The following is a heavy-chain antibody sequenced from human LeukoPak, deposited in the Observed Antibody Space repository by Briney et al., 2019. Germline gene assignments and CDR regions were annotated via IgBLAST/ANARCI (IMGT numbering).Heavy chain of an antibody. D-gene: IGHD1-1*01. Sequence: GGSLRLSCAASGFTVSSNYMSWVRQAPGKGLEWVSVIYSGGTTYYADSGKGRFTISRDNSKNTVYLQMNSLRAEDTAVYYCARNPLTTDDAFDIWGQGTMVTVSS. CDR2: IYSGGTT. CDR3: ARNPLTTDDAFDI. CDR1: GFTVSSNY. V-gene: IGHV3-66*01. J-gene: IGHJ3*02.